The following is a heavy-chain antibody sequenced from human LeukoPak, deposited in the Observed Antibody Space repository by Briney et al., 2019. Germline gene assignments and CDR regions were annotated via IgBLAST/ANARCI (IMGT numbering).Heavy chain of an antibody. J-gene: IGHJ4*02. D-gene: IGHD3-3*01. V-gene: IGHV1-18*01. CDR1: GYTFTSYG. CDR2: ISAYNGNT. CDR3: ARVSITIFGVVSLPTDY. Sequence: ASVKVSCKASGYTFTSYGISWVRQAPGQGLEWMGWISAYNGNTNYAQKLQGRVTMTTVTSTSTAYMGLRSLRSDDTAVYYCARVSITIFGVVSLPTDYWGQGTLVTVSS.